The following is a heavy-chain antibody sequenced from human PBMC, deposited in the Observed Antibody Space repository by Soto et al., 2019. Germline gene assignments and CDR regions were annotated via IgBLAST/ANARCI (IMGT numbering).Heavy chain of an antibody. CDR3: ARDLGWRQFLYYDYGMDV. Sequence: GGSLRLSCAASGFTFSSYAMHWVRQAPGKGLEWVAVISYDGSNKYYADSVKGRFTISRDNSKNTLYLQMNSLRAEDTAVYYCARDLGWRQFLYYDYGMDVWGQGTTVTVSS. V-gene: IGHV3-30-3*01. CDR1: GFTFSSYA. J-gene: IGHJ6*02. D-gene: IGHD3-3*01. CDR2: ISYDGSNK.